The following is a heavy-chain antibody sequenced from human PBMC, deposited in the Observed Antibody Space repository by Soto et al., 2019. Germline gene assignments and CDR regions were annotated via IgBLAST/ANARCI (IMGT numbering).Heavy chain of an antibody. CDR2: VNPIVGMS. J-gene: IGHJ4*02. D-gene: IGHD3-10*01. V-gene: IGHV1-69*02. Sequence: QVQLVQSGAEVMKPGSSVRVSCTTSGGTFNFYTINWVRQAPGQGLEWVGRVNPIVGMSNSAQKFQGRVTITAHKSTNIAYMDLTRLKSEDTAVYYCATSYGSGSTHFDSWGQGTLVTVSS. CDR3: ATSYGSGSTHFDS. CDR1: GGTFNFYT.